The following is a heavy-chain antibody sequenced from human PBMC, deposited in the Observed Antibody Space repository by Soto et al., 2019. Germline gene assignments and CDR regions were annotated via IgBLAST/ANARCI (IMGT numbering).Heavy chain of an antibody. V-gene: IGHV3-23*01. J-gene: IGHJ3*02. Sequence: EVQLLESGGGVVQPGGSLRLSCAASGFTFSAYAMSWVRQAPGKGLQWVSGVGGSDTDKHYADSVRGRFTVSRDNFKNTLYLQMNSLSADDTAVYYCAKDATAVNGVWDPFDMWGQGTEVSVSS. CDR3: AKDATAVNGVWDPFDM. CDR2: VGGSDTDK. CDR1: GFTFSAYA. D-gene: IGHD2-8*01.